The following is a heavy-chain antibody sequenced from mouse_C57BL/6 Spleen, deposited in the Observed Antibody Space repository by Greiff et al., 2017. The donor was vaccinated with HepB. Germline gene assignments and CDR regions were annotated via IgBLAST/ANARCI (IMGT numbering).Heavy chain of an antibody. CDR1: GYAFSSSW. V-gene: IGHV1-82*01. Sequence: VQLKESGPELVKPGASVKISCKASGYAFSSSWMNWVKQRPGKGLEWIGRIYPGDGDTNYNGKFKGKATLTADKSSSTAYMQLSSLTSEDSAVYFCARWHYGSSYDYWGQGTTLTVSS. D-gene: IGHD1-1*01. CDR3: ARWHYGSSYDY. CDR2: IYPGDGDT. J-gene: IGHJ2*01.